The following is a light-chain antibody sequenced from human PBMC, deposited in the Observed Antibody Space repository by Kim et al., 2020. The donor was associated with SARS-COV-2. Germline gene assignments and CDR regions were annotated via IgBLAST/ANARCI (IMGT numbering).Light chain of an antibody. Sequence: EIVMTQSPATLSVSPGERATLSCRASQSVSSNLAWYQQKPGQAPRLLIYGASTRATGIPARFSGSGSGTEFTLTISSLQAEDFAIYYCQQYDKSPDAFGQGTKLEI. CDR1: QSVSSN. J-gene: IGKJ2*01. CDR2: GAS. CDR3: QQYDKSPDA. V-gene: IGKV3-15*01.